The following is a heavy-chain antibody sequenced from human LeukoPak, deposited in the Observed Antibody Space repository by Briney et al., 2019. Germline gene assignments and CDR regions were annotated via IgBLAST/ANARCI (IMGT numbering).Heavy chain of an antibody. J-gene: IGHJ4*02. V-gene: IGHV3-74*01. CDR2: INPDGSTI. Sequence: TGESLTLSCAASGFTFSNYWVHWVRPAPGKGLVWVSRINPDGSTINYADSVKGRFTISRDNAKNTLYLQINSLRAEDTAVYYCAAAGNYRFDYWGQGTLVTVSS. CDR3: AAAGNYRFDY. CDR1: GFTFSNYW. D-gene: IGHD1-7*01.